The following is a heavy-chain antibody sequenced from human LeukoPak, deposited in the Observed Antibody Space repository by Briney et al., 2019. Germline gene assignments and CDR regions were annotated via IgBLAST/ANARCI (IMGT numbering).Heavy chain of an antibody. V-gene: IGHV3-23*01. CDR1: GFTFSSYA. D-gene: IGHD2-21*01. CDR3: AKDVGGIPHTYFDH. CDR2: ITGSGGTT. Sequence: PGGSLRLSCAASGFTFSSYAMNWVRQAPGKGLEWVSGITGSGGTTYYADSVKGRFTISRDNSKNTLSLQMNSLSAEDTAVYYCAKDVGGIPHTYFDHWGQGTLVTVSS. J-gene: IGHJ4*02.